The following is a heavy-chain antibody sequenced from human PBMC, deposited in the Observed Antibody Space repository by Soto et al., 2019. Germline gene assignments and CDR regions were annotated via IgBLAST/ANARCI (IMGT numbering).Heavy chain of an antibody. Sequence: QVQLVQSGAEVKKPGSSVKVSCKASGDAFTINIFDWVRQAPRQGLEWMGGIIPMFGTPKYAQTFQDRVTISADVSTGTAYLELTSLRVDDTAVYYCARGRDQPPVGLYFDSWGEGTRVTVSS. J-gene: IGHJ4*02. D-gene: IGHD1-26*01. CDR2: IIPMFGTP. V-gene: IGHV1-69*01. CDR3: ARGRDQPPVGLYFDS. CDR1: GDAFTINI.